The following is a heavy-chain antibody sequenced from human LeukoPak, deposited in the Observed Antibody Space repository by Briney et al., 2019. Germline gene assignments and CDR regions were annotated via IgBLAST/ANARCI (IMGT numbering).Heavy chain of an antibody. CDR1: GYSISSGYY. CDR3: ATHHGNSSSPDY. D-gene: IGHD6-6*01. CDR2: IYHSGST. V-gene: IGHV4-38-2*01. J-gene: IGHJ4*02. Sequence: PSETLSLTCAVPGYSISSGYYWGWIRQPPGKGLEWIGSIYHSGSTYYNPSLKSRVTISVDTSKNQFSLKLSSVTAADTAVYYRATHHGNSSSPDYWGQGTLVTVSS.